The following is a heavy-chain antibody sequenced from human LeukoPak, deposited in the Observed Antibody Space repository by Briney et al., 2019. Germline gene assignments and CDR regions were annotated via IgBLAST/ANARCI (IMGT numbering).Heavy chain of an antibody. Sequence: GGSLRLSCAAFGFTFSSYSMNWVRQAPGKGLEWVSYISSSSSTIYYADSVKGRFTISRDNAKNSLYLQMNSLRAEDTAVYYCARHGRYCSSTSCYTYWGQGTLVTVSS. CDR1: GFTFSSYS. J-gene: IGHJ4*02. CDR2: ISSSSSTI. D-gene: IGHD2-2*02. V-gene: IGHV3-48*04. CDR3: ARHGRYCSSTSCYTY.